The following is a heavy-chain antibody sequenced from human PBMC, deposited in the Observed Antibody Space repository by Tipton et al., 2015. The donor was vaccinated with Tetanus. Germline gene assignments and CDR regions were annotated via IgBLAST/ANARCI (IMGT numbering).Heavy chain of an antibody. Sequence: TLSLTCTVSGVSMIDSYWNWIRQPAGKGLEWIGRIYSSGTTNYDPSLRGRVSMSLDTSKQQFSLSLTSATAADTAVYYCARGWSECSSWSCSPFDSWGQGTLVTVSS. CDR3: ARGWSECSSWSCSPFDS. CDR2: IYSSGTT. D-gene: IGHD2-2*01. CDR1: GVSMIDSY. J-gene: IGHJ4*02. V-gene: IGHV4-4*07.